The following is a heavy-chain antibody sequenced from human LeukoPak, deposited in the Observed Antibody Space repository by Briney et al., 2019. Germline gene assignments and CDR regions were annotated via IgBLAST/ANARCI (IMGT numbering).Heavy chain of an antibody. J-gene: IGHJ4*02. D-gene: IGHD6-6*01. CDR1: GDSVSSNSAA. Sequence: PSQTLSLTCALSGDSVSSNSAAWNWIRQSPSRGLEWLGRTYYRSKWYNDYAVSVKSRITINPDTSKNQFSLQLNSVTPEDTAVYYCAKDQGGYSSSPGEFDYWGQGTLVTVSS. V-gene: IGHV6-1*01. CDR2: TYYRSKWYN. CDR3: AKDQGGYSSSPGEFDY.